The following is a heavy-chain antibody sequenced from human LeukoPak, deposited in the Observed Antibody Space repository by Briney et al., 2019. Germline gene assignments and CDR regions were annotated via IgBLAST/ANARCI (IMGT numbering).Heavy chain of an antibody. D-gene: IGHD5-18*01. Sequence: SSETLSLTCTVSGGSISSGGYYWSWIRQHPGKGLEWIGYIYYSGSTYYNPSLKSRVTISVDTSKNQFSLKLSSVTAADTAVYYCARGGYSYAHYYLDYWGQGTLVTVSS. CDR1: GGSISSGGYY. V-gene: IGHV4-31*03. CDR3: ARGGYSYAHYYLDY. J-gene: IGHJ4*02. CDR2: IYYSGST.